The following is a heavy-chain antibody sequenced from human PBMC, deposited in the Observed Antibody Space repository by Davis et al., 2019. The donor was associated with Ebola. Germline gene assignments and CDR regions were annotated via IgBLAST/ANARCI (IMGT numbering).Heavy chain of an antibody. D-gene: IGHD1-26*01. V-gene: IGHV4-61*01. CDR2: ISYTGNT. J-gene: IGHJ6*02. CDR3: ARTRGSYYYYYGLEL. CDR1: GGSVSSGNYY. Sequence: PSETLSLTCTVSGGSVSSGNYYWSWIRQPPGKGLEWIGFISYTGNTNYNPSLKSRVTISVDTSKNQFSLKLSSVTAADTAVYYCARTRGSYYYYYGLELWGQGTTVTVSS.